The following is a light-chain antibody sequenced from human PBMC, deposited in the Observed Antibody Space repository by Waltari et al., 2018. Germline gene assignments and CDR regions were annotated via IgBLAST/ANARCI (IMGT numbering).Light chain of an antibody. CDR2: EDN. CDR1: SSNIGSNR. J-gene: IGLJ2*01. Sequence: QSVLTQPPSVSAAPGQKVTISCSGSSSNIGSNRVSWYQQFQGTAPKLLIYEDNRRPSGTPDRFSGSKSGTSATLDITGLQTGDEADYYCGTWDSSLTAGVFGGGTKLTVL. CDR3: GTWDSSLTAGV. V-gene: IGLV1-51*02.